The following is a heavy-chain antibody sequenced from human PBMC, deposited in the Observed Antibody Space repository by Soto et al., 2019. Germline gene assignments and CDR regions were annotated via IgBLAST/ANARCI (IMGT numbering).Heavy chain of an antibody. CDR2: NYYSVNT. D-gene: IGHD2-21*02. CDR3: ASGPCGGYCHPPDF. J-gene: IGHJ4*02. CDR1: GGSINGGDYY. Sequence: QVQLQESGPGLVKPSQTLSLTCTVSGGSINGGDYYWSWIRQPPGKGLEWIGYNYYSVNTYYNPSLKSRVTISRDTSKNHFSLKLTSVTAADTAVYYCASGPCGGYCHPPDFWGQGTLVTVSS. V-gene: IGHV4-30-4*01.